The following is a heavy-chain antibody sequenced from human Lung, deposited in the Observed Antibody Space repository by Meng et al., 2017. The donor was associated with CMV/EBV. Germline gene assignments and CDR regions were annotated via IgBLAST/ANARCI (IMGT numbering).Heavy chain of an antibody. J-gene: IGHJ6*02. V-gene: IGHV3-48*03. Sequence: SCAASGFRFSSYEINWVRQTPGKGLEWVSYISGSGDTTNYADSVKGRFTISRDNAKNSLYLQMNSLRTEDTAVYYCARESGPMGGNYYYGLDVWGQGNXVTVAS. CDR1: GFRFSSYE. D-gene: IGHD3-3*01. CDR3: ARESGPMGGNYYYGLDV. CDR2: ISGSGDTT.